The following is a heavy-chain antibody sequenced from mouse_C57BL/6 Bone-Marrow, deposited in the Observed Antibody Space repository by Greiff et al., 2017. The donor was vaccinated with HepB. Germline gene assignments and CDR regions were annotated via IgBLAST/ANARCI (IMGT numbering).Heavy chain of an antibody. V-gene: IGHV5-4*01. CDR2: ISDGGSYT. CDR3: ARDRLGRFAY. J-gene: IGHJ3*01. D-gene: IGHD4-1*01. Sequence: EVQVVDSGGCLVKPGGSLKLSCAASGFTFSSYAMSWVRQTPEKRLEWVATISDGGSYTYYPDNVKGRFTISRDNAKNNLYLQMSHLKSEDTAMYYCARDRLGRFAYWGQGTLVTVSA. CDR1: GFTFSSYA.